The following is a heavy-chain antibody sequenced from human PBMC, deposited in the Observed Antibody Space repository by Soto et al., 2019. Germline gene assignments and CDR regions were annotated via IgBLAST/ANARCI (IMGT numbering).Heavy chain of an antibody. CDR2: IWYDGSNK. Sequence: GGSLRLSCAASGFTFSSYGMHWVRQAPGKGLEWVAVIWYDGSNKYYADTMKGRFTISRDNSKNTLYLQMNSLRAEDTAVYYCARGEYDDYYYGMDVWGQGTTVTVSS. CDR3: ARGEYDDYYYGMDV. CDR1: GFTFSSYG. D-gene: IGHD3-16*01. V-gene: IGHV3-33*01. J-gene: IGHJ6*02.